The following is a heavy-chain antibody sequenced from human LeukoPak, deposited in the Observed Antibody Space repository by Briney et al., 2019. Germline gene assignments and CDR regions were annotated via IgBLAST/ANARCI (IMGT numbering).Heavy chain of an antibody. V-gene: IGHV4-39*01. J-gene: IGHJ4*02. CDR3: ARHLPIRSRYFDY. Sequence: SETLSLTCTVSGGSISSSSYYWGWIRQPPGKGLEWIGSIYYSGSTYYNPSLKSRVTISVDTSKNQFSLKLSSVTAADTAVYYCARHLPIRSRYFDYWGQGTLVTVSS. CDR1: GGSISSSSYY. D-gene: IGHD6-13*01. CDR2: IYYSGST.